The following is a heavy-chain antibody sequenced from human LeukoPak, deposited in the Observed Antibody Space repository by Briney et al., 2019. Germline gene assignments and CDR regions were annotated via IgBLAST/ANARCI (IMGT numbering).Heavy chain of an antibody. Sequence: PSETLSLTCRVSGASINSGSNYWGWIRQPPGKTLEWIGSIYSSGSTNYNPSLKSRVTISVDTSKNQFSLKLSSVTAADTAVYYCARHRGGSRNYYMDVWGKGTTVTISS. J-gene: IGHJ6*03. D-gene: IGHD2-15*01. CDR3: ARHRGGSRNYYMDV. CDR2: IYSSGST. CDR1: GASINSGSNY. V-gene: IGHV4-39*01.